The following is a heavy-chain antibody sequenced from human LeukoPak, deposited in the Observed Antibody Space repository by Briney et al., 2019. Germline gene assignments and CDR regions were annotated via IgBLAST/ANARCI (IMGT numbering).Heavy chain of an antibody. CDR2: ILYDGSDK. V-gene: IGHV3-30*18. D-gene: IGHD5/OR15-5a*01. Sequence: PGGSLRLSCAASGFTFSSYGMHWVRQAPGKGLEWVAVILYDGSDKFYADSVKGRFSISRDNSKSTLYLQMNSLGAEDTAVYYCAQDPLSLWGQGTLVTVSS. J-gene: IGHJ4*02. CDR3: AQDPLSL. CDR1: GFTFSSYG.